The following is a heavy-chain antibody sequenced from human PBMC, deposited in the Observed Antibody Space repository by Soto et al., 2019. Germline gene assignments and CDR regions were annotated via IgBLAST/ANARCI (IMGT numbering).Heavy chain of an antibody. CDR2: IWYDGSNK. Sequence: QVQLVESGGGVVQPGRSLRLSCAASGFTFSSYGMHWVRQAPGKGLEWVAVIWYDGSNKYYADSVKGRFTISRDNSKNTLYLQMNSLRAEDTAVYYCAREPLAYCGGDCYARVDYWGQGTLVTVSS. CDR1: GFTFSSYG. J-gene: IGHJ4*02. CDR3: AREPLAYCGGDCYARVDY. D-gene: IGHD2-21*02. V-gene: IGHV3-33*01.